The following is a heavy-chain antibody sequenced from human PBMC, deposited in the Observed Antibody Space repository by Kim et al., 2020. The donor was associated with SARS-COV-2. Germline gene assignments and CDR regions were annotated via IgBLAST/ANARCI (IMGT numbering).Heavy chain of an antibody. CDR2: IYYSGTT. CDR1: GGSISSSSYY. Sequence: SETLSLTCSVSGGSISSSSYYWGWIRQPPGKGLEWIGSIYYSGTTYYNPSLKSRVTISVDTSKNQFSLKLSSVTAADTAVYYCARHRYYYGMDVWGQGTTVTVSS. V-gene: IGHV4-39*01. CDR3: ARHRYYYGMDV. J-gene: IGHJ6*02.